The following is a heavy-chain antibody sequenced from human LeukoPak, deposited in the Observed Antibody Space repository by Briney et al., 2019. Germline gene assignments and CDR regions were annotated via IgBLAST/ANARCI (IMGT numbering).Heavy chain of an antibody. CDR1: GYSFTNYW. D-gene: IGHD5-12*01. Sequence: PGESLKISCKGSGYSFTNYWITWVRQMPGKGLKWMGRFDPSDSYTNYSPSFQGRVTISSDRSISTAYLQWRSLKASDTAMYYCAIGYSGYDPNFDFWGRGTLVTVSS. CDR2: FDPSDSYT. J-gene: IGHJ4*02. CDR3: AIGYSGYDPNFDF. V-gene: IGHV5-10-1*01.